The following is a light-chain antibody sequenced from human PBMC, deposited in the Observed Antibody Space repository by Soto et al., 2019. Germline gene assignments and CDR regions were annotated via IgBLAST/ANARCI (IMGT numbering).Light chain of an antibody. CDR2: DAY. CDR1: QSVRDY. V-gene: IGKV3-11*01. Sequence: EIVLTQSPATLSLSPGERATLSCRASQSVRDYLAWYQQKLGQAPRLLISDAYNRAAGVPARFSGSGSGADFTLTISSLEPEDFAVYYCQQRSAWPLTFGGGTKVEIK. CDR3: QQRSAWPLT. J-gene: IGKJ4*01.